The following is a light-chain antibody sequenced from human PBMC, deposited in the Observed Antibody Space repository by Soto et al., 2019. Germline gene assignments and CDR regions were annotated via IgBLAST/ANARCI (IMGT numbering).Light chain of an antibody. Sequence: DIQLTQSPSFLSASVGDRVTITCRASQGISSYLAWYQQKPGKAPKLLIYAASTLQSRDQSRFSGSGSGTEFTLTICSLQPEDFATYYCQQLNSYPLTFGGGTKVDIK. CDR2: AAS. J-gene: IGKJ4*01. V-gene: IGKV1-9*01. CDR1: QGISSY. CDR3: QQLNSYPLT.